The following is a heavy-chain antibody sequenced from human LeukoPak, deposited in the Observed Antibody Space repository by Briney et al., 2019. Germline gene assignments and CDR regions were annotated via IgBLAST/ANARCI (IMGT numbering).Heavy chain of an antibody. CDR1: GFTFSSYS. CDR2: ISGSGGST. D-gene: IGHD6-19*01. Sequence: GGSLRLSCAASGFTFSSYSMSWVRQAPGKGLEWVSAISGSGGSTYYADSVKGRFTISRDNSKNTLYLQMNSLRAEDTAVYYCANPSIAVAGTISYGMDVWGQGTTVTVSS. V-gene: IGHV3-23*01. J-gene: IGHJ6*02. CDR3: ANPSIAVAGTISYGMDV.